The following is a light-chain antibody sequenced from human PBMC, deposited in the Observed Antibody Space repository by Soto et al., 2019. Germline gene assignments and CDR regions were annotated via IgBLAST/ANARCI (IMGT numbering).Light chain of an antibody. V-gene: IGLV1-47*01. CDR1: SSNIGSNY. CDR2: RNN. J-gene: IGLJ3*02. CDR3: EAWDDSVSGGV. Sequence: QSVLTQPPSASGTPGQRVTISCSGSSSNIGSNYVYWYQQLPGTAPKLLIYRNNQRPSGVPDRFSGSKSGTSASLAIRGLRSEDEADYYCEAWDDSVSGGVCGGGTQLTGL.